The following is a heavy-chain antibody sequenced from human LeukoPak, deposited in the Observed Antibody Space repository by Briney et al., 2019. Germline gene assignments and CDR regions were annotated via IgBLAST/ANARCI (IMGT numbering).Heavy chain of an antibody. CDR2: INPNSGGT. CDR1: GYTFTGYY. D-gene: IGHD3-16*02. Sequence: ASVKVSCKASGYTFTGYYMHWVRQAPGQGLEWMGWINPNSGGTNYAQKFRGWVTMTRDTSISTAYMELSRLRSDDTAVYYCARDRGGDYVWGSYRWGAFDIWGQGTMVTVSS. V-gene: IGHV1-2*04. CDR3: ARDRGGDYVWGSYRWGAFDI. J-gene: IGHJ3*02.